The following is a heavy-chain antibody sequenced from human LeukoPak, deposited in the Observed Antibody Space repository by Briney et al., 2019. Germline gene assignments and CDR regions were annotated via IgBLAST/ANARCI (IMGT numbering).Heavy chain of an antibody. D-gene: IGHD5-18*01. J-gene: IGHJ3*02. CDR2: ISYDGSNK. CDR1: GFTFSSYA. Sequence: GGSLRLSCAASGFTFSSYAMHWVRQAPCKGLEWVAVISYDGSNKYYADSVKGRFTISRDNSKNTLYLQMNSLRAEDTAVYYCARDFDRATAIDIWGQGTMVTVSS. V-gene: IGHV3-30-3*01. CDR3: ARDFDRATAIDI.